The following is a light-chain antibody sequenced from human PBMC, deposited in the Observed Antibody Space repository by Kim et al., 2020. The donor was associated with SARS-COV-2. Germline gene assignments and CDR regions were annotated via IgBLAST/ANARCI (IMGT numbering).Light chain of an antibody. Sequence: SYELTQPSSVSVSPGQTARITCSGDVLAKKYARWFQQKPGQAPVLVIYKDNGRPSGIPERFSGSSSGTTVTLTISGAQVEDEADYYCYSAVDNNWVFGGGTQLTVL. J-gene: IGLJ3*02. CDR2: KDN. CDR3: YSAVDNNWV. CDR1: VLAKKY. V-gene: IGLV3-27*01.